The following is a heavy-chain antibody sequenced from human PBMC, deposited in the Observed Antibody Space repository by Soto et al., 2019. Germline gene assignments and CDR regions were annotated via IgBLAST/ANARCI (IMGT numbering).Heavy chain of an antibody. CDR1: GFTFGSHA. J-gene: IGHJ4*02. V-gene: IGHV3-23*01. CDR2: ISGSGGSA. D-gene: IGHD3-3*01. CDR3: AKEPYSDFWSAYYYFDY. Sequence: EVQLLGSGGGLVQPGGSLRLSCAASGFTFGSHAMSWVRQAPGKGLEWVSDISGSGGSAYYADSVKGRFTISRDNSINTLYLQMNSLRAEDTALYYCAKEPYSDFWSAYYYFDYWGQGTLVTVSS.